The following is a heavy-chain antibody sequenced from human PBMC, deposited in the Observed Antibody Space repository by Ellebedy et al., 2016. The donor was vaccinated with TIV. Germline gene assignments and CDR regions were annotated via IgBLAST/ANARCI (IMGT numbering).Heavy chain of an antibody. Sequence: SETLSLXXTVSGGSISSSSYYWGWIRQPPGKGLEWIGSIYYSGSTYYNPSLKSRVTISVDTSKNQFSLKLSSVTAADTAVYYCARGARYHYYMDVWGKGTTVTVSS. CDR2: IYYSGST. V-gene: IGHV4-39*01. J-gene: IGHJ6*03. CDR1: GGSISSSSYY. CDR3: ARGARYHYYMDV.